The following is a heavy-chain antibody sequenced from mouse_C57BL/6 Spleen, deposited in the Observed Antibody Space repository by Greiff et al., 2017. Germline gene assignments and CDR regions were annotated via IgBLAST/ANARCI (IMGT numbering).Heavy chain of an antibody. CDR2: ISYDGSN. CDR3: ARGVLYYDYDGYAMDY. Sequence: EVQLQESGPGLVKPSQSLSLTCSVTGYSITSGYYWNWIRQFPGNKLEWMGYISYDGSNNYNPSLKNRISITRDTSKNQFFLKLNSVTTEDTATYYCARGVLYYDYDGYAMDYWGQGTSVTVSS. J-gene: IGHJ4*01. CDR1: GYSITSGYY. D-gene: IGHD2-4*01. V-gene: IGHV3-6*01.